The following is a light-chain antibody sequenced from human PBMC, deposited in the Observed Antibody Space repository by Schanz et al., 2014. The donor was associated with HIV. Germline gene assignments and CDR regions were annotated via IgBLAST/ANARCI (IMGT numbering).Light chain of an antibody. CDR2: DAS. CDR3: QQYDNFPLA. CDR1: QDISNY. J-gene: IGKJ4*01. V-gene: IGKV1-33*01. Sequence: DIQMTQSPSSLSASVGDRVTITCQASQDISNYLNWYQPKPGKAPKLLIYDASNLETGVPSRFSGSGSGTDFTFTISSLQPEDIVTYYCQQYDNFPLAFGGGTKVEIK.